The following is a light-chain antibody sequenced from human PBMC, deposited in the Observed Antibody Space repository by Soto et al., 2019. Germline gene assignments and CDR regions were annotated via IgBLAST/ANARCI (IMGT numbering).Light chain of an antibody. Sequence: QAVVTQEPSLTVSPGGTVTLTCGSSTGTVTSSHYPYWFQQKAGQAPRTLIYDTYNKQSWTPARFSGSLLGGKAALTLSGAQPEDEADYHCLLVYSDAWVFGGGTKVTVL. CDR1: TGTVTSSHY. V-gene: IGLV7-46*01. J-gene: IGLJ2*01. CDR2: DTY. CDR3: LLVYSDAWV.